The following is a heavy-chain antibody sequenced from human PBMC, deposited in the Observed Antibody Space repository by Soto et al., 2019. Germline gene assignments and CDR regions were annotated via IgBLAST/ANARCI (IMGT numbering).Heavy chain of an antibody. V-gene: IGHV3-23*01. Sequence: GGSLRLSCAASGFTFSSYAMSWVRQAPGKGLEWVSAISGSGGSTYYADSVKGRFTISRDNSKNTVYLQMNSLRTEDTAVYYCTKDYYDSSGYFDYWGQGTLVTVSS. CDR2: ISGSGGST. CDR3: TKDYYDSSGYFDY. CDR1: GFTFSSYA. D-gene: IGHD3-22*01. J-gene: IGHJ4*02.